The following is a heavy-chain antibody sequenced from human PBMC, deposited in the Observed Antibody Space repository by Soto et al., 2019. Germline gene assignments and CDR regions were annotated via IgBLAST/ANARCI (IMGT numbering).Heavy chain of an antibody. CDR3: TTRLRYFDWLNY. CDR1: GFTFSNAW. V-gene: IGHV3-15*07. CDR2: IKSKTDGGTT. D-gene: IGHD3-9*01. J-gene: IGHJ4*02. Sequence: PGGSLRLSCAASGFTFSNAWMNWVRQAPGKGLEWVGRIKSKTDGGTTDYAAPVKGRFTISRDDSKNTLYLQMNSLKTADTAVYYCTTRLRYFDWLNYWGQGTLVPVSS.